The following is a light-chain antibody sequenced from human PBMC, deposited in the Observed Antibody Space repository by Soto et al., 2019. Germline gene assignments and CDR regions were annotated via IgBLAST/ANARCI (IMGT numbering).Light chain of an antibody. J-gene: IGLJ3*02. CDR3: CSYAGNSLWV. CDR1: NSDVGGYNY. V-gene: IGLV2-11*01. CDR2: DVS. Sequence: QSALTQPRSVSGSPGQSVTISCTGTNSDVGGYNYVSWYQQHPGKAPKLVIYDVSKRPSGVPDRFSGPKSGNTASLTISGLQAEDEADYYCCSYAGNSLWVFGGGTKLTVL.